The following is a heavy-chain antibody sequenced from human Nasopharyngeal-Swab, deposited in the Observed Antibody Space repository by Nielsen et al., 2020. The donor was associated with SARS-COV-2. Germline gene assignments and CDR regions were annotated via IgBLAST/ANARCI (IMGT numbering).Heavy chain of an antibody. J-gene: IGHJ3*01. Sequence: GESLKISCAASGFSFSTTDMHWVRQAPGKGLEWVANIRQDGGEKSYGDSVKGRFTISRDNAKNSVSLQMNSLRAEDTAVYYCAREGVGGFDVWGQGTMVTVSS. V-gene: IGHV3-7*04. CDR2: IRQDGGEK. CDR1: GFSFSTTD. CDR3: AREGVGGFDV. D-gene: IGHD2-15*01.